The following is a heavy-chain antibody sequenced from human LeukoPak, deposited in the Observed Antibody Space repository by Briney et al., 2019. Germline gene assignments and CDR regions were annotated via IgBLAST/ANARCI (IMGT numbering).Heavy chain of an antibody. CDR2: INPKSGGT. CDR1: GYSFIDYY. CDR3: APATMTFDY. D-gene: IGHD5-24*01. J-gene: IGHJ4*02. Sequence: ASVKVSCKASGYSFIDYYMHWVRQAPGQGLEWMGWINPKSGGTNYAQKFQDRVTMTTDTSISTAYMGLSRLTSGDTAVYYCAPATMTFDYWGQGTLVTVSS. V-gene: IGHV1-2*02.